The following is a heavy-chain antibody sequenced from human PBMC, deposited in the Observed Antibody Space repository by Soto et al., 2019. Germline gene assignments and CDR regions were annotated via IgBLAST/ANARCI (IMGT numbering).Heavy chain of an antibody. D-gene: IGHD2-2*01. J-gene: IGHJ4*02. Sequence: EVQLLESGGGLVQPGGSLRLSCAASGFTFSSYAMSWVRQAPGKGLEWVSAISGSGGSTYYADSVKGRFTISRDNSKNTLYLQMNSLRAEDTAVYYCAKDALGGYQRPYYFDYWGQGTLVTVSS. CDR3: AKDALGGYQRPYYFDY. CDR1: GFTFSSYA. CDR2: ISGSGGST. V-gene: IGHV3-23*01.